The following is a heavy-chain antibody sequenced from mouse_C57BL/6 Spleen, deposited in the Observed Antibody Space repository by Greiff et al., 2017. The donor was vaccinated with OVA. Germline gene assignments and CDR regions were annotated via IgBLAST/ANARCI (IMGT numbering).Heavy chain of an antibody. CDR1: GFTFSSYT. V-gene: IGHV5-9*01. Sequence: EVQLVESGGGLVKPGGSLKLSCAASGFTFSSYTMSWVRQTPEKRLEWVATISGGGGNTYYPDSVKGRFTISRDNAKNTLYLQMSSLRAEDTALYYCARHQTLYYDYDGFDYWGQGTTLTVSS. CDR2: ISGGGGNT. J-gene: IGHJ2*01. D-gene: IGHD2-4*01. CDR3: ARHQTLYYDYDGFDY.